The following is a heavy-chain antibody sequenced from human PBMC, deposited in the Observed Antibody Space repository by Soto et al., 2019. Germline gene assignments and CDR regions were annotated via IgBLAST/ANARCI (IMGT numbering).Heavy chain of an antibody. D-gene: IGHD1-26*01. CDR2: IWYDGSNK. V-gene: IGHV3-33*01. CDR1: GLNFSSYV. Sequence: GGSLRLSWAASGLNFSSYVMHLVRQAPGKGLEWVAVIWYDGSNKYYADSVKGRFTISRDNSKNTLYLQMNSLRAEDTAVYYCARDFRVGAIRAFDIWGQGTMVTVSS. CDR3: ARDFRVGAIRAFDI. J-gene: IGHJ3*02.